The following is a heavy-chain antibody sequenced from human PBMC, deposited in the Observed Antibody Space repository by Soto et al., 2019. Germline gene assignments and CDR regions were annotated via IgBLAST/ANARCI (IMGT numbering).Heavy chain of an antibody. Sequence: PSETLSLTCAVSGGSLSSSYYWSWIRQPPGKGLEWIGYIYYSGSTNYNPSLKSRVTISVDTSKNQFSLKLSSVTAADTAVYYCASDATYYYDSSGYFQHWGQGTLVTVSS. D-gene: IGHD3-22*01. CDR3: ASDATYYYDSSGYFQH. CDR2: IYYSGST. J-gene: IGHJ1*01. CDR1: GGSLSSSYY. V-gene: IGHV4-61*01.